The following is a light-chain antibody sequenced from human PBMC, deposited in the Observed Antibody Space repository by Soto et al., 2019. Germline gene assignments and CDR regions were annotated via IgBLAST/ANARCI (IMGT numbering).Light chain of an antibody. Sequence: EIVLMQSPGTLSLSPGDTATLSCRASQSVSIRHLAWNQQTPGQAPRLLIYGASSRATGIPDRFSGSGSGKVFILTISSLEPEDFAVGYCQHYGNSPFTCGGGTKVDI. CDR1: QSVSIRH. CDR2: GAS. CDR3: QHYGNSPFT. J-gene: IGKJ4*01. V-gene: IGKV3-20*01.